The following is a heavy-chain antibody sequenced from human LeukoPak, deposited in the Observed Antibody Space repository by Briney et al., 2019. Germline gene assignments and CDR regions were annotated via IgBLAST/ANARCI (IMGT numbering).Heavy chain of an antibody. J-gene: IGHJ4*02. CDR2: INPNSGGT. D-gene: IGHD1-1*01. V-gene: IGHV1-2*02. Sequence: ASVKASCKASGYTFTGYYMHWVRQAPGQGLEWMGWINPNSGGTNYAQKFQGRVTMTRDTSISTAYMELSRLRSDDTAVYYCARDYGSQHPIDYWGQGTLVTVSS. CDR3: ARDYGSQHPIDY. CDR1: GYTFTGYY.